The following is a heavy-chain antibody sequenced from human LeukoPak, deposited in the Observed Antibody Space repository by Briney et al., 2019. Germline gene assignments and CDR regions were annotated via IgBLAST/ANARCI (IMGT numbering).Heavy chain of an antibody. D-gene: IGHD2-2*01. J-gene: IGHJ4*02. Sequence: SETLSLTXAVYGGSFSGYYWSWICQPPGKGREWIGEINHSGSTDYNPSLKSRVTISVDTSKNQFSLKLSSVTAADTAVYYCARGTGGYQLLLYYWGQGTLVTVSS. CDR1: GGSFSGYY. V-gene: IGHV4-34*01. CDR3: ARGTGGYQLLLYY. CDR2: INHSGST.